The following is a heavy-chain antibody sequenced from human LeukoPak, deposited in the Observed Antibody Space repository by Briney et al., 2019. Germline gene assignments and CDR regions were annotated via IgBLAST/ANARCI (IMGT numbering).Heavy chain of an antibody. CDR3: ARHYSGAYSPFDY. CDR2: IYTSGNT. J-gene: IGHJ4*02. Sequence: SETLTLTCTVSGDSIINHYWNWIRQSPGKGLELVVFIYTSGNTKYNPSLKSRGTISGDTSMNQLSMKLTSVTAADTAVYYCARHYSGAYSPFDYWGQGALVAVSS. D-gene: IGHD1-26*01. V-gene: IGHV4-4*09. CDR1: GDSIINHY.